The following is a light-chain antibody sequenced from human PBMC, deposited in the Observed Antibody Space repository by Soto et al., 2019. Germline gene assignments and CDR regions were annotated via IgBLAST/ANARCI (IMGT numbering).Light chain of an antibody. J-gene: IGKJ5*01. CDR2: DAS. Sequence: EIVLTQSPATLSLSPGERATLSCRASQSVSSYLAWYQQKPGQAPRLLIYDASNRATGIPARFSGSGSGTDFALTISSLETEDFAVYYSQQRSNWPPITFGQGTRLEIK. CDR1: QSVSSY. V-gene: IGKV3-11*01. CDR3: QQRSNWPPIT.